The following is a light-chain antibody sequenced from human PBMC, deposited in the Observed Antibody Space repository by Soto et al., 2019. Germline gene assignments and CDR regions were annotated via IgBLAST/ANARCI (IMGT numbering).Light chain of an antibody. Sequence: DIVMTQSPLSLPVTPGEPASISCRSSESLVHSNGNKYLHWYLQRPGQSPQLLIYLGSNRASGVPDRFSGSGSGTDFTLEISRVEAEDVGIYYCMQALRVQSTFGQGTKVDIK. CDR2: LGS. CDR3: MQALRVQST. V-gene: IGKV2-28*01. J-gene: IGKJ1*01. CDR1: ESLVHSNGNKY.